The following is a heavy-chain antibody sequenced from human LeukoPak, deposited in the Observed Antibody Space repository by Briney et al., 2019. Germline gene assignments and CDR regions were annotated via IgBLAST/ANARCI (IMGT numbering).Heavy chain of an antibody. D-gene: IGHD3-22*01. J-gene: IGHJ4*02. CDR2: INSDGSST. CDR3: ARASDSSGYYDY. CDR1: GFTFSSYW. V-gene: IGHV3-74*01. Sequence: GGPLRLSCAASGFTFSSYWMHWVRQAPGKGLVWVSRINSDGSSTSYADSVKGRFTISRDNAKNTLYLQMNSLRAEDAAVYYCARASDSSGYYDYWGQGTLVTVSS.